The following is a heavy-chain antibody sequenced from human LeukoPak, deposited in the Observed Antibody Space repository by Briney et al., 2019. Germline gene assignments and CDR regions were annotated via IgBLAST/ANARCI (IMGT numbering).Heavy chain of an antibody. Sequence: GGSLRLSCAASGFTFSSYGMHWVRQAPGKGLGWVAVISYDGSNKYYADSVKGRFTISRDNSKNTLYLQMNSLRAEDAAVYYCAKILGTRGVISRYYYYGMDVWGQGTTVTVSS. CDR2: ISYDGSNK. V-gene: IGHV3-30*18. CDR3: AKILGTRGVISRYYYYGMDV. D-gene: IGHD3-10*01. CDR1: GFTFSSYG. J-gene: IGHJ6*02.